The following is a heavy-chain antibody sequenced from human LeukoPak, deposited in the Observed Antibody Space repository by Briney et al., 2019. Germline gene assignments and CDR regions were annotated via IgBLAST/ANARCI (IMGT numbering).Heavy chain of an antibody. CDR1: GYTSTSYA. D-gene: IGHD5-18*01. V-gene: IGHV1-3*01. Sequence: GASVKVSCKASGYTSTSYAMHWVRQAPGQRLEWMGWINAGNGNTKYSQKFQGRVTITRDTSASTAYIELSSLRSEDTAAYYCATEDLVDTAMVFDYWGQGTLVTVSS. CDR2: INAGNGNT. CDR3: ATEDLVDTAMVFDY. J-gene: IGHJ4*02.